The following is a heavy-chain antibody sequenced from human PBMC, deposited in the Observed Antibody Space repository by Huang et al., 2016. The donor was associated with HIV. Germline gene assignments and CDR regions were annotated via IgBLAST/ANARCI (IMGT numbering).Heavy chain of an antibody. CDR2: INHSGRT. V-gene: IGHV4-34*01. Sequence: QVQLHQWGAGLLKPSETLSLTCAVYGGSFSGPNWTWVRQTPGKGLEWSGEINHSGRTNYSPSVKRRVTISRDTSKNQFSLRLRSVTAADTAVYYCARGRGDARGFLGLDFWGQGTLVTVSS. D-gene: IGHD3-16*01. J-gene: IGHJ4*02. CDR3: ARGRGDARGFLGLDF. CDR1: GGSFSGPN.